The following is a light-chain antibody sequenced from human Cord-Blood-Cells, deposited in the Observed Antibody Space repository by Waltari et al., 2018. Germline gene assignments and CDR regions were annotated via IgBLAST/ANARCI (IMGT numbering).Light chain of an antibody. CDR1: SSDVGGYNY. V-gene: IGLV2-14*01. J-gene: IGLJ1*01. CDR3: SSYTSSSTYV. CDR2: DVS. Sequence: QSALTQPASVSGSPGQSITISCTGTSSDVGGYNYVSWYQQHPGKAPTLMIYDVSKRPSGVSNRFSGSKSGTTASLTISGLQAEDEADYYCSSYTSSSTYVFGTGTKVTVL.